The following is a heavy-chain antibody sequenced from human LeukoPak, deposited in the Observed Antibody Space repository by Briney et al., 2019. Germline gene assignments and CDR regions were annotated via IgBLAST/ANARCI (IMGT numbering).Heavy chain of an antibody. CDR3: AKDWRIAVGSAFDI. CDR1: GFTFSSFA. V-gene: IGHV3-23*01. CDR2: ISGSGAGT. D-gene: IGHD6-19*01. Sequence: PVGSLRLSCAASGFTFSSFAMGWVRHAPGRGVGWVSVISGSGAGTYYADSVKGRFTISRDNSKNTLYLQMNSLRAEDTAVYYCAKDWRIAVGSAFDIWGQGTMVTVSS. J-gene: IGHJ3*02.